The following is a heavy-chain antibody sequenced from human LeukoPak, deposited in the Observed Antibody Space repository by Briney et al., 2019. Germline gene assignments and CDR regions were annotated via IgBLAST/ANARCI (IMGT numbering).Heavy chain of an antibody. CDR2: ISSSGSTI. D-gene: IGHD3-10*01. CDR3: ARDPGTAMIRGGY. Sequence: GGSLTLSCAASGFIFRDYYMSWIRQAPGKGLAWVSYISSSGSTIHYADSVKGRFTISRDNAKNSLYLQMNSLRAEDTAVYYCARDPGTAMIRGGYWGQGTLVTVSS. CDR1: GFIFRDYY. J-gene: IGHJ4*02. V-gene: IGHV3-11*04.